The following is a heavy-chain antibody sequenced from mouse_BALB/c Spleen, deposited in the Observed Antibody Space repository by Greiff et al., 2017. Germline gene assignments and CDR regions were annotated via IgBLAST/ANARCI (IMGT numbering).Heavy chain of an antibody. D-gene: IGHD3-1*01. CDR2: IYPGDGDT. J-gene: IGHJ4*01. CDR3: ARVGAMDY. V-gene: IGHV1-82*01. Sequence: QVQLKQSGPELVKPGASVKISCKASGYAFSSSWMNWVKQRPGQGLEWIGRIYPGDGDTNYNGKFKGKATLTADKSSSTAYMQLSSLTSVDSAVYFCARVGAMDYWGQGTSVTVSS. CDR1: GYAFSSSW.